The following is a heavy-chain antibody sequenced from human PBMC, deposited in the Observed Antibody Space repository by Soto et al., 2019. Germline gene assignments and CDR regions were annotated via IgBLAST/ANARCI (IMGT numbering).Heavy chain of an antibody. CDR3: ARSYSGGDAYFDY. Sequence: SETLSLTCAVSGGSISSGGYAWAWIRQPPGKGLEWVGYIYQSGSTYYNPSLKSRVTIAADRSKNQFSPNLASVTAADTAVYYCARSYSGGDAYFDYWGQRTVVTVSS. V-gene: IGHV4-30-2*01. J-gene: IGHJ4*02. D-gene: IGHD2-21*02. CDR2: IYQSGST. CDR1: GGSISSGGYA.